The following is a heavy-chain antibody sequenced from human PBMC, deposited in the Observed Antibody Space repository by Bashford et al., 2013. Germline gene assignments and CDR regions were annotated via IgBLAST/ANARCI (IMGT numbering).Heavy chain of an antibody. D-gene: IGHD2/OR15-2a*01. Sequence: ASVKVSCKASGYTFVEHGITWVRQAPGQGLEWVGWISAYNGNTNYALKVEDRITLSTDTSANTAYMELRSLRSDDTAVYFCARDGLSIPTYYYALDVWGQGTTVTVSS. J-gene: IGHJ6*02. CDR1: GYTFVEHG. CDR2: ISAYNGNT. V-gene: IGHV1-18*01. CDR3: ARDGLSIPTYYYALDV.